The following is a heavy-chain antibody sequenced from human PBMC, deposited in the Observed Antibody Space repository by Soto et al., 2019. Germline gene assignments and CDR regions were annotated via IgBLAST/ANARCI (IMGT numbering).Heavy chain of an antibody. V-gene: IGHV3-23*01. CDR3: AKVPSYSSGWYGPYYFDY. D-gene: IGHD6-19*01. Sequence: GGSLRLACAASGFAFKNYAVSWVRQAPGKGLEWLSVISGSGGTTRSADSVKGRFTISRDNSKNTLYLQMNSLRAEDTAIYYCAKVPSYSSGWYGPYYFDYWGQGTLVTVSS. J-gene: IGHJ4*02. CDR2: ISGSGGTT. CDR1: GFAFKNYA.